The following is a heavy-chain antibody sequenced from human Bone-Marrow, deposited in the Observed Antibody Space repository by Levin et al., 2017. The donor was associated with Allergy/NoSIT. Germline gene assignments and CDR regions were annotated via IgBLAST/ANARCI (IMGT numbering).Heavy chain of an antibody. Sequence: GESPKISCAASGFIFTTYAMHWVRQAPGKGLEWVAVISYDGSNKYYGDSVKGRFTISRDNSKDTLYLQINSLRAEDTAVYFCARDPSSGWLGDYWGQGALVTVSS. CDR2: ISYDGSNK. CDR3: ARDPSSGWLGDY. V-gene: IGHV3-30*04. CDR1: GFIFTTYA. D-gene: IGHD6-19*01. J-gene: IGHJ4*02.